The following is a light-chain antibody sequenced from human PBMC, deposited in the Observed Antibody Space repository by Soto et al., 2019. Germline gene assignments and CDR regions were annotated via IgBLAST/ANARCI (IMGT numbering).Light chain of an antibody. CDR2: DVT. CDR3: SSHGGSNNHYV. V-gene: IGLV2-8*01. Sequence: QSALTQPPSASGSPGQSVAISCTGTSSDIGGYNFVSWYQQHPGKAPKLMIYDVTKRPSGVPDRFSGSKSGNTATLIVSGLQAEDEADYYCSSHGGSNNHYVFGTGTKVTVL. J-gene: IGLJ1*01. CDR1: SSDIGGYNF.